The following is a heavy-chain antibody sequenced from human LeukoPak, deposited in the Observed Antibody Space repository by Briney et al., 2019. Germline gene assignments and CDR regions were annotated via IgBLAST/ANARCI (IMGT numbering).Heavy chain of an antibody. V-gene: IGHV6-1*01. J-gene: IGHJ3*02. CDR2: TYYTSKWYN. Sequence: SQTLSLTCVISGDSISSNGVAWNWIRQSPSRGLGWLGRTYYTSKWYNDYVVSVRSRITINPDTSKNQFSLHLNSVTPEDTAVYYCARGINSAFDIWGQGTLVTVSS. D-gene: IGHD2-15*01. CDR3: ARGINSAFDI. CDR1: GDSISSNGVA.